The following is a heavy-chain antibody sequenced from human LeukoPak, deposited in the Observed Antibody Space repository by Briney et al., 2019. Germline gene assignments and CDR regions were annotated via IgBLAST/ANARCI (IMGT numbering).Heavy chain of an antibody. V-gene: IGHV4-39*01. CDR2: IYYSGST. Sequence: SETLSLTCTVSGGSISSSSYYWGWIRQPPGKGLEWIGSIYYSGSTYYNPSLKSRVTISVDTSKNQFSLKLSSVTAADTAVYYCARRRSGNAFDIWGQGTMVTFSS. J-gene: IGHJ3*02. CDR1: GGSISSSSYY. D-gene: IGHD3-10*01. CDR3: ARRRSGNAFDI.